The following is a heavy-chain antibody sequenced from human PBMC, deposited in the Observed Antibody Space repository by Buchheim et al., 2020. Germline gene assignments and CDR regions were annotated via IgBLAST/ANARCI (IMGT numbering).Heavy chain of an antibody. J-gene: IGHJ6*02. CDR1: GFTLSSYG. Sequence: QVQLVESGGGVVQPGRSLRLSCAASGFTLSSYGMHWVRQAPGKGLEWVAVISYDGSNKYYADSVKGRFTISRDNSKNTLYLQMNSLRAEDTAVYYCAKGLGYCSSTSCQRQYHYYYGMDVWGQGTT. D-gene: IGHD2-2*01. V-gene: IGHV3-30*18. CDR3: AKGLGYCSSTSCQRQYHYYYGMDV. CDR2: ISYDGSNK.